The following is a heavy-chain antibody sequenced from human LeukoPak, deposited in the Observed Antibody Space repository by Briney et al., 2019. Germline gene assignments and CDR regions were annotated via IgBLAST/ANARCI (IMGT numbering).Heavy chain of an antibody. CDR1: GFTLSSYA. V-gene: IGHV3-30-3*01. Sequence: GGSLRLSCAASGFTLSSYAMHWVRQAPGKGLEWVAVISYDGSNKYYADSVKGRFTISRDNSKNTLYLQMNSLRAEDTAVYYCAREFYDSSGADAFDIWGQGTMVTVSS. J-gene: IGHJ3*02. CDR3: AREFYDSSGADAFDI. CDR2: ISYDGSNK. D-gene: IGHD3-22*01.